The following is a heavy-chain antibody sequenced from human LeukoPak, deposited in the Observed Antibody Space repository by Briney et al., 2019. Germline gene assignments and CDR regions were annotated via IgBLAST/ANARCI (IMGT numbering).Heavy chain of an antibody. V-gene: IGHV4-4*08. Sequence: PSETLSLTCTVSGGSISSYYWSWIRQPPGKGLEWIGYIYTSGSTNYNPSLKSRVTISVDTSKNQFSLKLSSVTAADTAVYYCARGLWFGENFDYWGQGTLVTVSS. CDR1: GGSISSYY. D-gene: IGHD3-10*01. J-gene: IGHJ4*02. CDR3: ARGLWFGENFDY. CDR2: IYTSGST.